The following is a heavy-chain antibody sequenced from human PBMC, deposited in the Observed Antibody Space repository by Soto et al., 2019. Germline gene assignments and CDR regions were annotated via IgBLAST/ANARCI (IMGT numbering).Heavy chain of an antibody. CDR1: GGTFSSYA. Sequence: SVKVSCKTSGGTFSSYAISWVRQAPGQGLEWMGGIIPIFGTANYAQKFQGRVTITADESTSTAYMELSSLRSEDTAVYYCARDDVDTAMPYGMDVWGQGTTVTVSS. CDR3: ARDDVDTAMPYGMDV. D-gene: IGHD5-18*01. J-gene: IGHJ6*02. V-gene: IGHV1-69*13. CDR2: IIPIFGTA.